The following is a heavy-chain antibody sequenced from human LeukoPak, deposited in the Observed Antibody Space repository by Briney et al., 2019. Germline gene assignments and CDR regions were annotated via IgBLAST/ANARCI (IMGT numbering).Heavy chain of an antibody. V-gene: IGHV3-33*01. CDR3: ATSRDSSGYFFVNYFDN. CDR1: GFTVRNYD. D-gene: IGHD3-22*01. Sequence: GGSLRLSCAVCGFTVRNYDMQWVRQAPGKGLEWVATIWSDGTNKKFADFVKGRFTMSRDESRETIYLQMKSLRAEDTAEYFCATSRDSSGYFFVNYFDNWGQGTLVTVSP. J-gene: IGHJ4*02. CDR2: IWSDGTNK.